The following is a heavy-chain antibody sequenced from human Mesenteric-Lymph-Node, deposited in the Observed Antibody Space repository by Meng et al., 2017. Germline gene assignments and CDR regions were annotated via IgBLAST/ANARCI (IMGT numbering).Heavy chain of an antibody. Sequence: GESLKISCAASGFTFSSYAMSWVRQAPGKGLEWVSGLSVSGTSTYYADSVKGRFTISRDNSKNTLYLQMNSLRAEDTAVYYCAKITRGEEQWQVHGYFDFWGQGTQVTVSS. J-gene: IGHJ4*02. CDR1: GFTFSSYA. D-gene: IGHD6-19*01. CDR2: LSVSGTST. CDR3: AKITRGEEQWQVHGYFDF. V-gene: IGHV3-23*01.